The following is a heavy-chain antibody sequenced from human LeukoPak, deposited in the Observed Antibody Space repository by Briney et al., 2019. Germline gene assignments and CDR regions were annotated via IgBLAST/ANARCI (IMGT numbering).Heavy chain of an antibody. V-gene: IGHV1-46*01. CDR2: INPSGGRT. D-gene: IGHD3-10*01. CDR1: GYTFTSYY. Sequence: ASVKVSCKASGYTFTSYYIYWMRQAHGHGLDWMGIINPSGGRTNYAHKFQGRVTMTRDMSTSTVYMELSRLRSDDTAVYYCATGFLEYVQNYWGQGTLVTVSS. J-gene: IGHJ4*02. CDR3: ATGFLEYVQNY.